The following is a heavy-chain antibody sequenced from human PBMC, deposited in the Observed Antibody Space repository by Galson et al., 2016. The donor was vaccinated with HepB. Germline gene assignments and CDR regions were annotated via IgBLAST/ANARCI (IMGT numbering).Heavy chain of an antibody. D-gene: IGHD3-3*01. J-gene: IGHJ6*02. CDR1: GYSLNNNA. CDR3: VTFGVLERGIPSYYYGMDV. Sequence: SVKVSCKASGYSLNNNAMHWVRQAPGQRLEWLGRIDGGTGNKKYSYKFQGRVTMTEDTSTDTTYMELSSLRSEDTAVYYCVTFGVLERGIPSYYYGMDVWGRGTTVTVSS. CDR2: IDGGTGNK. V-gene: IGHV1-3*01.